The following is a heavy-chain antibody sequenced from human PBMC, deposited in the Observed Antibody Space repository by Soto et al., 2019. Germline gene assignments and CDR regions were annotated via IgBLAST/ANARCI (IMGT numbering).Heavy chain of an antibody. V-gene: IGHV1-69*01. D-gene: IGHD2-15*01. CDR2: IIPIVGTA. CDR1: GGTFSSYA. Sequence: QVQLVQSGAEVKKPGSSVKVSCKASGGTFSSYAISWVRQAPGQGLEWMGGIIPIVGTANYAQKFQGRVTITADESTSTAYMELSSLRSEDTAVYYCAREQLGYCSGGSCWGRDYYYYGMDVWGQGTTVTVSS. J-gene: IGHJ6*02. CDR3: AREQLGYCSGGSCWGRDYYYYGMDV.